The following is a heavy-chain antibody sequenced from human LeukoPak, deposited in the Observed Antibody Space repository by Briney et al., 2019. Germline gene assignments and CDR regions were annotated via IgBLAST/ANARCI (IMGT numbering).Heavy chain of an antibody. Sequence: ASVKVSCKASGYTFTNFGISWVRQAPGQGLEWMGWISTYNGKTNYAQKLQGRVTMTTDTSTSTAYMELRSLRSDDTAVYYCAREREYYYGSGSYYNIDAFDIWGQGTMVTVSS. CDR1: GYTFTNFG. V-gene: IGHV1-18*01. J-gene: IGHJ3*02. CDR3: AREREYYYGSGSYYNIDAFDI. CDR2: ISTYNGKT. D-gene: IGHD3-10*01.